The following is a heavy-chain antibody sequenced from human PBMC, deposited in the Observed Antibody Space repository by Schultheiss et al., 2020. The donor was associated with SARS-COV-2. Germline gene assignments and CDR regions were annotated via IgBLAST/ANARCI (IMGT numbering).Heavy chain of an antibody. D-gene: IGHD3-22*01. CDR3: AREDGFYDSSGYVDY. V-gene: IGHV3-66*01. Sequence: GGSLRLSCAASGFTFDDYGMSWVRQAPGKGLEWVSVIYSGGSTYYADSVKGRFTISRDNSKNTLYLQMNSLRAEDTAVYYCAREDGFYDSSGYVDYWGQGTLVTVSS. CDR1: GFTFDDYG. J-gene: IGHJ4*02. CDR2: IYSGGST.